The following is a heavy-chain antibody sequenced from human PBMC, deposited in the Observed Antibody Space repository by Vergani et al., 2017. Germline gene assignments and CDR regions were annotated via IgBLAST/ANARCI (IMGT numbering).Heavy chain of an antibody. CDR3: ARRSSGSYYGSYAFDI. D-gene: IGHD1-26*01. Sequence: EVQLVQSGAEVKKPGESLKISCKGSGYSFTSYWIGWVRQMPGKGLEWMGIIYPGDSDTRYSPSFQGQVTIAADKSISTAYLQWSSLKASDTAMYYCARRSSGSYYGSYAFDIWGQGTMVTVSS. V-gene: IGHV5-51*01. J-gene: IGHJ3*02. CDR1: GYSFTSYW. CDR2: IYPGDSDT.